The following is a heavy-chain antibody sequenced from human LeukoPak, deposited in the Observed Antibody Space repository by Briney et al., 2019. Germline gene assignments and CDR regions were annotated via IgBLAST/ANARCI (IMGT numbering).Heavy chain of an antibody. CDR1: GFTFSSYA. Sequence: GGSVRLSCAASGFTFSSYAMHWVRQAPGKGLEWVAVISYDGSNKYYADSVKGRFTISRDNSKNTLYLQMNSLRAEDTAVYYCARDPQDDYGDYGGDWGQGTLVTVSS. CDR2: ISYDGSNK. D-gene: IGHD4-17*01. V-gene: IGHV3-30-3*01. J-gene: IGHJ4*02. CDR3: ARDPQDDYGDYGGD.